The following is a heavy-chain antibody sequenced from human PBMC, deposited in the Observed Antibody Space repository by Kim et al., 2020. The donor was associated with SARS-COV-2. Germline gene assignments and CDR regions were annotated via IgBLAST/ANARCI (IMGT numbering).Heavy chain of an antibody. V-gene: IGHV3-30*02. Sequence: VKGRLTISRDNSKNTRYLQMNSLRAEDTAVYYCANAAAGPLRYYYYYGMDVWGQGTTVTVSS. CDR3: ANAAAGPLRYYYYYGMDV. J-gene: IGHJ6*02. D-gene: IGHD6-13*01.